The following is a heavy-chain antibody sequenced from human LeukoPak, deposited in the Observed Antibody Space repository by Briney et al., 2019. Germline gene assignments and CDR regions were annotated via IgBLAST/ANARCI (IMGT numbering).Heavy chain of an antibody. D-gene: IGHD3-3*01. Sequence: GESLKISCKASGYRLKTYWIGWVRQMPGKGLEWMGLISFIDSDARYSPSFQGQVTISVDRSISTAYLQWSSLKASDTAMYYCARHHVSDYDFWSGYSPPDYWGQGTLVTVSS. J-gene: IGHJ4*02. V-gene: IGHV5-51*01. CDR2: ISFIDSDA. CDR3: ARHHVSDYDFWSGYSPPDY. CDR1: GYRLKTYW.